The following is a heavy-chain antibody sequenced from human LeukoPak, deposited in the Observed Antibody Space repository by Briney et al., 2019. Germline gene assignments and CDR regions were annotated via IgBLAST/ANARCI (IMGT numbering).Heavy chain of an antibody. D-gene: IGHD6-13*01. V-gene: IGHV3-48*03. J-gene: IGHJ4*02. Sequence: GGSLRLSCAVSGSSFSSYEISWVRQAPGKGPEWLSYITSSGTTLYYADSVKGRFTISRDNAKNSSHLQMNSLRVEDTAVYYCARSGYTTIWPPEFDYWGQGTLVTVSS. CDR2: ITSSGTTL. CDR1: GSSFSSYE. CDR3: ARSGYTTIWPPEFDY.